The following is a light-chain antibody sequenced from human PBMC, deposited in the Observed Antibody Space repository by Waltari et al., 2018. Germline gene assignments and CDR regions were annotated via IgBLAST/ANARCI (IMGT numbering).Light chain of an antibody. CDR3: QQYDISPLT. V-gene: IGKV3-20*01. CDR2: GAS. Sequence: EIALPQSPGTVSVSPGERATLSCRASQTDRTTYLAWYQQKPGQAPTLLIYGASSRATGIPDSFSGSGYGTDFSLTISSLEPEDFAVYYCQQYDISPLTFGGGTKVEIK. J-gene: IGKJ4*01. CDR1: QTDRTTY.